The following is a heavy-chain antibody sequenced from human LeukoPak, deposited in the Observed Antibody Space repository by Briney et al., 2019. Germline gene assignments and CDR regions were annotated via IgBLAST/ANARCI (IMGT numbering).Heavy chain of an antibody. J-gene: IGHJ4*02. D-gene: IGHD6-13*01. CDR3: ARDSSSWSLYFDY. CDR1: GGSISSGGYY. CDR2: IYYSGST. V-gene: IGHV4-31*03. Sequence: SETLSLTCTVSGGSISSGGYYWSWIRQHPGKGLEWIGYIYYSGSTYYNPSLKSRVTISVDTSKNQFSLKLSSVTAADTAVYYCARDSSSWSLYFDYWGQGTLVTVSS.